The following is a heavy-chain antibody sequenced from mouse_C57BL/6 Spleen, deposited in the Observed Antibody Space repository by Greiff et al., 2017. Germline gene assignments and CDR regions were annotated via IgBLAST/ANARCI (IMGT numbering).Heavy chain of an antibody. CDR1: GFNINDYY. J-gene: IGHJ4*01. V-gene: IGHV14-2*01. CDR2: IDPEAGEP. CDR3: ARPHDSTDYYARDY. Sequence: VQLKASGAELVKPGASVKLSCTASGFNINDYYMHWVKQRPNQGLEWIGRIDPEAGEPKYAPKFQGKATITADTSSNTAYLQLSSLTSEDTAVYYCARPHDSTDYYARDYWGQGTSVTVSS. D-gene: IGHD1-1*01.